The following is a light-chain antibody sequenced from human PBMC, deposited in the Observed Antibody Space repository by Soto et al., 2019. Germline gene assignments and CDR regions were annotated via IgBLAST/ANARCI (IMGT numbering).Light chain of an antibody. CDR3: CSYAGSSTFYV. CDR2: EVS. Sequence: QSVLTQLASVYGSPGQSITISCTGTSSDVGSYNLVSWYQQHPGKAPKLMIYEVSKRPSGVSNRFSGSKSGNTASLTISGLQAEDEADYYCCSYAGSSTFYVFGTGTKVTV. CDR1: SSDVGSYNL. V-gene: IGLV2-23*02. J-gene: IGLJ1*01.